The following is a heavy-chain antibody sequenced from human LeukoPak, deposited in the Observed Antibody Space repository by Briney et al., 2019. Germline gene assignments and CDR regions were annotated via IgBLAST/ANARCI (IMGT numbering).Heavy chain of an antibody. CDR1: GDSVSSNNAA. D-gene: IGHD7-27*01. CDR2: TYYRSQWYN. J-gene: IGHJ4*02. V-gene: IGHV6-1*01. CDR3: ARELTGFDY. Sequence: SQTLSLTCAISGDSVSSNNAARNWIRQSPSRDLEWLGRTYYRSQWYNDYAIFMRSRITFNPDTSKNQFSLQLNSVTPEDTAVYYCARELTGFDYWGQGTLVTVSS.